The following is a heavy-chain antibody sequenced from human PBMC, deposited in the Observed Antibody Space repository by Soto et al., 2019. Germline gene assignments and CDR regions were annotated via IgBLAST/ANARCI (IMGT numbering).Heavy chain of an antibody. CDR1: GDSVSSNSAA. Sequence: PSQTLSLTCAISGDSVSSNSAAWTWIRQSPSRGPEWLGRTYYRSKWYNNYAVSVKSRITINPDTSKDQFSLQLNSVTPGDTAVYYCARDRLGDGYNDYWGQGTLVTVSS. CDR2: TYYRSKWYN. D-gene: IGHD5-12*01. J-gene: IGHJ4*02. CDR3: ARDRLGDGYNDY. V-gene: IGHV6-1*01.